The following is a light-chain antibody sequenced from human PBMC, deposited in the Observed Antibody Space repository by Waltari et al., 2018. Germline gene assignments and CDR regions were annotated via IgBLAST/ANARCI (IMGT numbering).Light chain of an antibody. V-gene: IGLV2-11*01. J-gene: IGLJ3*02. CDR1: SSDVGGYNY. CDR2: DVT. Sequence: QSALTQPRSVSGSPGQSVTISCTGTSSDVGGYNYVSWYQHLPGKAPKLIIYDVTKWPSGVPDRFSGAKSGNTASLTIPGLLGEDEADCYCCSYGGSSWVFGGGTKLTVL. CDR3: CSYGGSSWV.